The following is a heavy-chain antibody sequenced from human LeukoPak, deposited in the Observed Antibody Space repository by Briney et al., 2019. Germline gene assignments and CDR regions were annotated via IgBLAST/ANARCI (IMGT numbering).Heavy chain of an antibody. D-gene: IGHD3-22*01. Sequence: SETLSLTCTVSGGSISSSGYYWGWIRQPPGKGLEWIGSIHYSGSTYYNPSLNSRVTISIDTSKNQSSLKLSFVTAADTAVYYCARGSDYYDSSGLGYWGQGALVTVSS. CDR1: GGSISSSGYY. J-gene: IGHJ4*02. V-gene: IGHV4-39*07. CDR3: ARGSDYYDSSGLGY. CDR2: IHYSGST.